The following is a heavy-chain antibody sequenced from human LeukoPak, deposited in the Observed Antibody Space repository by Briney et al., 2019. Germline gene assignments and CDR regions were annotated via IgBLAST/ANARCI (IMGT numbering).Heavy chain of an antibody. CDR3: ARANYYDSSGYYYPAYD. V-gene: IGHV1-3*01. J-gene: IGHJ4*02. CDR2: INAGNGNT. Sequence: ASVKVSCKASGYTFTSYAMHWVRQAPGQRLEWMGWINAGNGNTKYSQKFQGRVTITRDTSASTAYMELSSLRSEDTAVYYCARANYYDSSGYYYPAYDWGQGTLVTVSS. CDR1: GYTFTSYA. D-gene: IGHD3-22*01.